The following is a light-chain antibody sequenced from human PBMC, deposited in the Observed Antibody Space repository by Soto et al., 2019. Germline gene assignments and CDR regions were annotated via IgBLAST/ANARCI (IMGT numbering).Light chain of an antibody. J-gene: IGKJ1*01. Sequence: EIVVTQSPGTLSLSPGERATLSCRASQSVSNNYLAWYQQKPGQAPRLLIYGASNRATGIPDRISGSGSGTDFTLTISRLEPEDFAVYYCQQYGSPGTFGQGTKVDIK. V-gene: IGKV3-20*01. CDR2: GAS. CDR1: QSVSNNY. CDR3: QQYGSPGT.